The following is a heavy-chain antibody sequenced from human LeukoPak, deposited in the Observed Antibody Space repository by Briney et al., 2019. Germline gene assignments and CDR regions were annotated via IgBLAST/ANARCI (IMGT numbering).Heavy chain of an antibody. CDR3: ARATYGSGPNWFDP. Sequence: ASVKVSCKASGYTFTGYYMHWVRQAPGQGLEWMGWINPNSGGTNYAQKFQGRVTMTRDTSISTAYMELSRLRSDDTAVYYCARATYGSGPNWFDPWGRGTLVTVSS. D-gene: IGHD3-10*01. J-gene: IGHJ5*02. CDR2: INPNSGGT. CDR1: GYTFTGYY. V-gene: IGHV1-2*02.